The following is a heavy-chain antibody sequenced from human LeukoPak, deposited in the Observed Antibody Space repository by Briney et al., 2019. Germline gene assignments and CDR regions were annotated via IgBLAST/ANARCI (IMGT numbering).Heavy chain of an antibody. CDR2: IYDSGNT. V-gene: IGHV4-30-4*01. J-gene: IGHJ3*02. CDR3: ARVGYCSSASCYSPGAFDI. Sequence: SETLSLTCTVSGDSVSTTDYYWTWIRQPPGRSMEWIGYIYDSGNTYYNPPLKSRVTISVDTSNNQVSLKLRSVTAADTAVYYCARVGYCSSASCYSPGAFDIWGQGTMVTVFS. CDR1: GDSVSTTDYY. D-gene: IGHD2-2*01.